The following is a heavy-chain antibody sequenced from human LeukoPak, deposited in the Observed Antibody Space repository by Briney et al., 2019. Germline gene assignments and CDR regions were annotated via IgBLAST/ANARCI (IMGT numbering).Heavy chain of an antibody. CDR3: ARSDCSSTSCYAFDI. V-gene: IGHV4-30-2*01. J-gene: IGHJ3*02. Sequence: PSETLSLTCAVSGGSISSGGYSWSWIRQPPGKGLEWIGYIYHSGSTYYNPSLKSRVTISVDRSKNQFSLKLSSVTAADTAVYYCARSDCSSTSCYAFDIWGQGTMVTVSS. CDR1: GGSISSGGYS. CDR2: IYHSGST. D-gene: IGHD2-2*01.